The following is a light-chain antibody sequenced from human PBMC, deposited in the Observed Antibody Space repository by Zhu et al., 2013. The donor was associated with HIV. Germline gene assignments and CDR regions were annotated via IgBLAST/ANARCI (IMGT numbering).Light chain of an antibody. CDR3: QHFDTYTII. J-gene: IGKJ5*01. CDR2: HAS. V-gene: IGKV1-13*02. Sequence: IQMTQSPSSLSASIGDRVTITCRASQGISTTLAWYQQKPGKPPKLLLYHASSLETGVPSRFSGSGSGTDFTLTVSSLQPEDFATYYCQHFDTYTIIFGQGTRLE. CDR1: QGISTT.